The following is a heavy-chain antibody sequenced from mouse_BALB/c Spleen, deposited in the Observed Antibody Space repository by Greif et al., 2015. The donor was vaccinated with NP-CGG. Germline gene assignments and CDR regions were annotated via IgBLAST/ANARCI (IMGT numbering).Heavy chain of an antibody. V-gene: IGHV1-69*02. Sequence: VKLMESGAELVKPGASVKLSCKASGYTFTSYWMHWVKQRPGQGLEWIGEIDPSDSYTNYNQKFKGKATLTVDKSSSTAYMQLSSLTSEDSAVYYCAKDDGFAYWGQGTLVTVSA. D-gene: IGHD2-12*01. CDR3: AKDDGFAY. CDR2: IDPSDSYT. CDR1: GYTFTSYW. J-gene: IGHJ3*01.